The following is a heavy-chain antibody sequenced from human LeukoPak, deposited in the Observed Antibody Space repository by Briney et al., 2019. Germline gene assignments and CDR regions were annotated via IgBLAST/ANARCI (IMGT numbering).Heavy chain of an antibody. J-gene: IGHJ4*02. D-gene: IGHD2-2*01. CDR2: ISSSSSTI. CDR1: GFTFSSYS. CDR3: AKAGLYSTSGLEY. V-gene: IGHV3-48*04. Sequence: PGGSLRLSCAASGFTFSSYSMNWVRQAPGKGLEWVSYISSSSSTIYYADSVKGRFTISRDNAKNSLYLQMDSLRADDTAVYYCAKAGLYSTSGLEYWGQGTLVTVSS.